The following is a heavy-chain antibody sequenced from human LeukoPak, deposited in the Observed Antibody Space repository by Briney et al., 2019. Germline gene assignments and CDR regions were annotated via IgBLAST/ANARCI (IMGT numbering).Heavy chain of an antibody. J-gene: IGHJ4*02. CDR3: AKDLGRSGWYYFDY. V-gene: IGHV3-38-3*01. CDR2: ISGGST. D-gene: IGHD6-19*01. Sequence: PGGSLRLSCAASGFTVSSNEMSWVRQAPGKGLEWVSSISGGSTYYADSRKGRFTISRDNSKNTLHLQMNSLRAEDTALYYCAKDLGRSGWYYFDYWGQGTLVTVSS. CDR1: GFTVSSNE.